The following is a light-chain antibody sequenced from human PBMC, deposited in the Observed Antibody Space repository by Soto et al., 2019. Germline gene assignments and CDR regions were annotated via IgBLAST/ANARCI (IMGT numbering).Light chain of an antibody. V-gene: IGKV1-5*03. CDR3: QQYNSYWT. J-gene: IGKJ1*01. Sequence: DIQMTPSPSTLSASLGDRVTITCRASQSISTWLAWYQQKPGKAPKLLIYKASSLEGGVPSRFSCSGSGTEFTLTISSLQPDDFGTYYCQQYNSYWTFGQGTKVEIK. CDR2: KAS. CDR1: QSISTW.